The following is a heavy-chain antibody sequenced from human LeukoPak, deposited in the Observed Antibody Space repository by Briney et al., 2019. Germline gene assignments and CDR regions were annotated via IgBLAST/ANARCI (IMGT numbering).Heavy chain of an antibody. V-gene: IGHV4-34*01. CDR1: GGSFSGYY. J-gene: IGHJ4*02. CDR2: INHSGST. CDR3: ASHCSGGTCYRYYFDN. Sequence: SETLSLTCAVHGGSFSGYYWSWIRQPPGKGLEWIGEINHSGSTNYNPSLKSRVTISVDTSKNQFSLKLSSVTAADTAVYYCASHCSGGTCYRYYFDNWGQGTLVTVSS. D-gene: IGHD2-15*01.